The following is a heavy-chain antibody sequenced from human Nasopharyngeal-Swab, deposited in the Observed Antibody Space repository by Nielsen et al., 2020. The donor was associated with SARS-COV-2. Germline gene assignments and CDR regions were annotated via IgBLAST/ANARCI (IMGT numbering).Heavy chain of an antibody. D-gene: IGHD6-13*01. CDR1: GFTFSSYG. J-gene: IGHJ4*02. Sequence: GESLKISCAASGFTFSSYGMHWVRQAPGKGLEWVAVIWYDGSNKYYADSVKGRFTISRDDSKSIAYLQLNSLKTEDTAVYYCTREYDDSWYAEIFDYWGQGTLVTVSS. V-gene: IGHV3-33*01. CDR3: TREYDDSWYAEIFDY. CDR2: IWYDGSNK.